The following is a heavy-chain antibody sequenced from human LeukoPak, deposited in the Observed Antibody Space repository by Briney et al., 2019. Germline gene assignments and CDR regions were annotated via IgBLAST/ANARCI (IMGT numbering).Heavy chain of an antibody. V-gene: IGHV3-33*01. CDR3: ARDPIAAVRFDY. CDR2: IWYDGSNK. CDR1: GFTFTSYG. D-gene: IGHD6-13*01. Sequence: PGGSLRLSCAASGFTFTSYGMHWVRQAPGKGQEWVAVIWYDGSNKYYADSVKGRFTISRDNSKNTLYLQMNSLRAEDTAVYYCARDPIAAVRFDYWDQGTLVTVSS. J-gene: IGHJ4*02.